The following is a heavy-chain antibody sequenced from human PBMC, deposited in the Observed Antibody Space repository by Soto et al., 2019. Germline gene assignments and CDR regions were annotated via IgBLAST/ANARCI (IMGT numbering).Heavy chain of an antibody. Sequence: GESLKISCKGSEYRFSSYWIAWVRQMPGKGLEWMGIIYPGDSDTRYSPSFQGQVTMSVDKSNSTAYLHWSSLKASDTAMYYCARQGSNGAYYYYGMDVWGQGTTVTVSS. CDR2: IYPGDSDT. D-gene: IGHD2-8*01. V-gene: IGHV5-51*01. CDR1: EYRFSSYW. J-gene: IGHJ6*02. CDR3: ARQGSNGAYYYYGMDV.